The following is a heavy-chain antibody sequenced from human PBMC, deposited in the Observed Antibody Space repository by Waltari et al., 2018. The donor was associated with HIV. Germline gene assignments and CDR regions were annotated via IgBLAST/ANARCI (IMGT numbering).Heavy chain of an antibody. J-gene: IGHJ4*02. CDR1: GFTFSTSW. V-gene: IGHV3-74*03. D-gene: IGHD3-3*01. CDR3: ARSLYYDFWSAYPPDY. Sequence: LVESGGRLVQPRGSLRLSCVASGFTFSTSWLHWVRQAPGKGLVWISRVSSDGNSTVYADSVKGRFTISRDNAKNTLFLQMNSLRVEDTAVYFCARSLYYDFWSAYPPDYWGQGTRVTVSS. CDR2: VSSDGNST.